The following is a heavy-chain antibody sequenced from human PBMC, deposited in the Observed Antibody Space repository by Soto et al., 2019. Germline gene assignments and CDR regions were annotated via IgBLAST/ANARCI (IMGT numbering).Heavy chain of an antibody. CDR1: GGSISSGGYY. D-gene: IGHD3-22*01. CDR2: INHSGST. CDR3: ARGPITTNPRFDP. J-gene: IGHJ5*02. V-gene: IGHV4-39*07. Sequence: SETLSLTCTVSGGSISSGGYYWSWIRQPPGKGLEWIGEINHSGSTNYNPSLKSRATMSLDTSKNQFSLKLSSVTAADTAVYYCARGPITTNPRFDPWGQGTLVTVSS.